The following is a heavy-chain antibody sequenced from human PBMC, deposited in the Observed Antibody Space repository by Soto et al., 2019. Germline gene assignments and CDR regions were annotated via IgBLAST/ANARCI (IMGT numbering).Heavy chain of an antibody. CDR2: IYYSGTT. D-gene: IGHD5-18*01. CDR3: ARGRGYSYGPYYFDY. CDR1: GGSISSEGYY. J-gene: IGHJ4*02. Sequence: QVPLQESGPGLVKPSQTLSLTCTVSGGSISSEGYYWSWFRQLPGKGLEWIGDIYYSGTTYHNQSLRSRLTISGDASKNQFSLKLSSVTAADTALYYCARGRGYSYGPYYFDYWGQGTLVTVSS. V-gene: IGHV4-31*03.